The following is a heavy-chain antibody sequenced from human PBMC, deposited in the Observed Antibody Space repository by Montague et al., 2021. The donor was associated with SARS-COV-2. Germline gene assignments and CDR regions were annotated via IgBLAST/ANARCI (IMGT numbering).Heavy chain of an antibody. J-gene: IGHJ4*02. CDR1: GGSISSYY. D-gene: IGHD6-19*01. CDR2: IYYSGST. V-gene: IGHV4-59*13. CDR3: ARDRYSSGWSFHFDY. Sequence: SETRSLTCTVSGGSISSYYWSWIRQPPGKGLEWMGYIYYSGSTNYNPSLKSRGTISVDTSKNQFSLKLSSVTAADTAVYYCARDRYSSGWSFHFDYWGQGTLVTVSS.